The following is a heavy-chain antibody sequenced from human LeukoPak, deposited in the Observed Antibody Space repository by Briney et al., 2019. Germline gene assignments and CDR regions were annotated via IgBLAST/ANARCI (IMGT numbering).Heavy chain of an antibody. V-gene: IGHV3-30*02. J-gene: IGHJ4*02. D-gene: IGHD6-6*01. CDR2: IRYDGSNK. CDR3: ARPLIKGYSSSYYFDH. Sequence: QPGGSLRLSCAASGFTFSSYGMHWVRQAPGKGLEWVAFIRYDGSNKYYADSVKGRFTISRDTSKNTLYLQMDSLRVEDTAVYYCARPLIKGYSSSYYFDHWGQGTLVTVSS. CDR1: GFTFSSYG.